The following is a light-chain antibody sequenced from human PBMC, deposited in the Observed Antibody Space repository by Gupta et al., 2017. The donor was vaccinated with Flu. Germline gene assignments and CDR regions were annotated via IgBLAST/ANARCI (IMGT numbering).Light chain of an antibody. CDR3: SSYRSSSTSFF. Sequence: SDVGANNYVSWYQQHPGKAPKVMIYGVNNRPSGVSDRFSGSKSGNTASLTISGLQTEDEADYYCSSYRSSSTSFFFGTGTKVTVL. V-gene: IGLV2-14*01. J-gene: IGLJ1*01. CDR1: SDVGANNY. CDR2: GVN.